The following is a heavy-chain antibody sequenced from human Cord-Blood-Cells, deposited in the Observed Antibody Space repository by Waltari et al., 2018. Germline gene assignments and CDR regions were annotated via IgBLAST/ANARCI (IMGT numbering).Heavy chain of an antibody. CDR3: ARGRGSSDI. V-gene: IGHV4-34*01. D-gene: IGHD6-6*01. CDR1: GGSFSGYY. Sequence: QVQLQQWGAGLLKPSETLSLTCAVYGGSFSGYYWSWIRQPPGKGLEWIGEINHSGSTNYNPSLKGRVTISVDTSKNQVSRKLSSVTAADTAVYYCARGRGSSDIWGQGTLVTVSS. CDR2: INHSGST. J-gene: IGHJ4*02.